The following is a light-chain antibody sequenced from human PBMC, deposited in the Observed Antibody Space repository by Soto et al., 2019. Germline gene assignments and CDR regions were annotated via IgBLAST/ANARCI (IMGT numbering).Light chain of an antibody. V-gene: IGKV3-11*01. Sequence: EIVLTQSPATLSLSPGERATLSCRASQSVSSYLAWYQQKPGQAPRLLIYDASNRATGIPARFSGSGSGTDFTLTISSLEPEDFAVYYCQQRSNCPRTFAQGTKVDIK. CDR2: DAS. CDR3: QQRSNCPRT. J-gene: IGKJ1*01. CDR1: QSVSSY.